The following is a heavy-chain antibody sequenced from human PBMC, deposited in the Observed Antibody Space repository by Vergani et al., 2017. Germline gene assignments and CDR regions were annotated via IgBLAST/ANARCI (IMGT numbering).Heavy chain of an antibody. CDR1: GYTLTELS. D-gene: IGHD6-6*01. CDR2: FDPEDGET. V-gene: IGHV1-24*01. CDR3: ATATSELGPLYYYYYGMDF. Sequence: QVQLVQSGAEVKKPGASVKVSCKVSGYTLTELSMHWVRQAPGKGLEWMGGFDPEDGETIYAQKFQGRGTMTEDTSTDTAYMELSSLRADDTAVYYCATATSELGPLYYYYYGMDFWGQGTTVTVSS. J-gene: IGHJ6*02.